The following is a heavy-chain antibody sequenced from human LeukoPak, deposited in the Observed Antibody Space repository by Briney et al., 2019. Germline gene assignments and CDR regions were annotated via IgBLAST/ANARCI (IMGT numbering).Heavy chain of an antibody. CDR1: GYTFTGYY. CDR2: IIPILGIA. D-gene: IGHD3-22*01. Sequence: SVKVSCKASGYTFTGYYMHWVRQAPGQGLEWMGRIIPILGIANYAQKFQGRVTITADKSTSTAYMELSSLRSEDTAVYYCARGAGSDYYDSSGYYPLGYWGQGTLVTVSS. V-gene: IGHV1-69*04. J-gene: IGHJ4*02. CDR3: ARGAGSDYYDSSGYYPLGY.